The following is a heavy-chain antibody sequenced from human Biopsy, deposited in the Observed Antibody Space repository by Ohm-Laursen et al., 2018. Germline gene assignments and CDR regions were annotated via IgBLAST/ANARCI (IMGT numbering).Heavy chain of an antibody. CDR1: GFNFDDFA. CDR2: ISWNSGRI. Sequence: SLRLSCAASGFNFDDFAMHWVRQTPGKGLEWVSGISWNSGRIAYADSVKGRFTISRDNAKNSLYLRMNSLRAEDTALYYCAKGQAPDGYNYAFDIWGQGTMLTVSS. V-gene: IGHV3-9*01. CDR3: AKGQAPDGYNYAFDI. D-gene: IGHD5-24*01. J-gene: IGHJ3*02.